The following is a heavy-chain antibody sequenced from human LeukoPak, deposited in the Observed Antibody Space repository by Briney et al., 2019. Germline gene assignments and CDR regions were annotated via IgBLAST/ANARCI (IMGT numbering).Heavy chain of an antibody. J-gene: IGHJ4*02. D-gene: IGHD6-19*01. V-gene: IGHV3-48*03. Sequence: GGSLRLSCAASGFTFSNYEMTWVRQAPGKGLEWVSYIDSSGGTVNFVDSVKGRFTVSRDNAQNSLYLQMNSLRGDDTAVYYCARDAGSSAWSGGFDYWGQGALVTVSS. CDR1: GFTFSNYE. CDR3: ARDAGSSAWSGGFDY. CDR2: IDSSGGTV.